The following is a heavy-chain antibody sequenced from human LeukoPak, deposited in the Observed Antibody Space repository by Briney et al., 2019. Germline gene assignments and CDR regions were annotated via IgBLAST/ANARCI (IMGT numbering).Heavy chain of an antibody. CDR2: ICYSGST. V-gene: IGHV4-59*01. CDR1: GGSISSYY. CDR3: ARAGLLWFGEIHDAFDI. J-gene: IGHJ3*02. D-gene: IGHD3-10*01. Sequence: PSETLSLTCTVSGGSISSYYWSWIRQPPGKGLEWIGYICYSGSTNYNPSLKSRVTISVDTSKNQFSLKLSSVTAADTAVYYCARAGLLWFGEIHDAFDIWGQGTMVTVSS.